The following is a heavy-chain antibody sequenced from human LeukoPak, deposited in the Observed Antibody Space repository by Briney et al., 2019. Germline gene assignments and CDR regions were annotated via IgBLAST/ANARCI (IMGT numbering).Heavy chain of an antibody. CDR2: VYYGGGT. V-gene: IGHV4-4*02. J-gene: IGHJ6*02. CDR3: ARDSYGMDV. Sequence: SETLSLTCAVSGGSISSGNWWSWVRQPPEKGLEWIGEVYYGGGTNYNPSLKSRVTISVDTSKNQFSLKLSSVTAADTAVYYCARDSYGMDVWGQGTTVTVSS. CDR1: GGSISSGNW.